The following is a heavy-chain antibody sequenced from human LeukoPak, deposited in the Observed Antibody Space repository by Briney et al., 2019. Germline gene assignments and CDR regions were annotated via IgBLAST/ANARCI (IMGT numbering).Heavy chain of an antibody. V-gene: IGHV1-69*05. J-gene: IGHJ4*02. CDR2: IIPIFGTA. D-gene: IGHD5-12*01. CDR1: GYTFTGYY. Sequence: VASVKVSCKASGYTFTGYYMHWVRQAPGQGLEWMGGIIPIFGTANYAQKFQGRVTITTDESTSTAYMELSSLRSEDTAVYYCARVRPRGYSGYDLVYWGQGTLVTVSS. CDR3: ARVRPRGYSGYDLVY.